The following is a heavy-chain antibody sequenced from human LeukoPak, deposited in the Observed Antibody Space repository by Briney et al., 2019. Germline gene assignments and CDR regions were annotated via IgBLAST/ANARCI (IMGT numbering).Heavy chain of an antibody. Sequence: SETLSLTCTVSGGSMSSYYWSWIRQPPGKGLEWIGYIYHSGSTYYNPSLKSRVTISVDRSKNQFSLKLSSVTAADTAVYYCARSNMARGVSTSYYFDYWGQGTLVTVSS. CDR1: GGSMSSYY. J-gene: IGHJ4*02. D-gene: IGHD3-10*01. CDR3: ARSNMARGVSTSYYFDY. CDR2: IYHSGST. V-gene: IGHV4-59*12.